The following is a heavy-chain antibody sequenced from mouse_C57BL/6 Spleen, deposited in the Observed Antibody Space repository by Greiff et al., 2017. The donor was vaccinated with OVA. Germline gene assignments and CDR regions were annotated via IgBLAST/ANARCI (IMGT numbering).Heavy chain of an antibody. CDR2: IYPGSGST. D-gene: IGHD2-1*01. CDR1: GYTFTSYW. V-gene: IGHV1-55*01. Sequence: QVQLQQPGAELVKPGASVKMSCKASGYTFTSYWITWVKQRPGQGLEWIGDIYPGSGSTNYNEKFKSKATLTVDTSSSTAYMQLSSLTSEDSAVYYCARGDYGNLYFDYWGQGTTLTVSS. CDR3: ARGDYGNLYFDY. J-gene: IGHJ2*01.